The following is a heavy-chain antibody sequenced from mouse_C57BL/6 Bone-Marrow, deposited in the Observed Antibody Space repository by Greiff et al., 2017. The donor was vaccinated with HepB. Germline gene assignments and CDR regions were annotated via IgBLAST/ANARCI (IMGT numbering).Heavy chain of an antibody. J-gene: IGHJ3*01. CDR2: INPNTGGT. CDR3: ARGDILRRFAY. Sequence: EVQLQQSGPELVKPGASVKISCKASGYTFTDYYMNWVKQSHGKSLEWIGDINPNTGGTSYNQKFKGKSTLTVDKSSSTAYMELRSLTSEDSAVYYCARGDILRRFAYWGQGTLVTVSA. CDR1: GYTFTDYY. V-gene: IGHV1-26*01.